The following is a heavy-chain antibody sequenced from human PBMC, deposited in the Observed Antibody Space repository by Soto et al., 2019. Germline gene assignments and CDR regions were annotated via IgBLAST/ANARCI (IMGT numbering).Heavy chain of an antibody. CDR1: GFTFSSYG. J-gene: IGHJ4*02. CDR3: AKDISYCSSTSCYIFDY. V-gene: IGHV3-30*18. CDR2: ISYDGSNK. D-gene: IGHD2-2*02. Sequence: GGSLRLSCAASGFTFSSYGMHWVRQAPGKGLEWVAVISYDGSNKYYADSVKGRFTISRDNSKNTLYLQMNSLRAEDTAVYYCAKDISYCSSTSCYIFDYWGQGTLVTVSS.